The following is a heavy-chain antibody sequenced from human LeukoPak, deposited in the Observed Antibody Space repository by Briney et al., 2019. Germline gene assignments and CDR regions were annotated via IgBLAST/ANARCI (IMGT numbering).Heavy chain of an antibody. CDR3: ARGFYYDSSGYYVYYFDY. D-gene: IGHD3-22*01. CDR2: IWYDGSNK. V-gene: IGHV3-33*08. J-gene: IGHJ4*02. CDR1: GFTFSSYG. Sequence: PGGSLRLSCAASGFTFSSYGMHWVRQAPGKGLEWVADIWYDGSNKYYADSVKGRFTISRDNSKNTLYLQMNSLRAEDTAVYYCARGFYYDSSGYYVYYFDYWGQGTLVTVSS.